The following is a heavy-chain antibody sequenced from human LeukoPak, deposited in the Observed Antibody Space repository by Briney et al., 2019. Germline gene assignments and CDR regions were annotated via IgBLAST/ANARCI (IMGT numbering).Heavy chain of an antibody. CDR1: GFTFSSYG. J-gene: IGHJ4*02. CDR3: AKDLAVAAYY. Sequence: GGSLRLSCAASGFTFSSYGMHWVRQAPGKGLEWVAVISYDGSNKYYADSVKGRFTISRDNSKNTLYLQMNSLRAGDTAVYYCAKDLAVAAYYWGQGTLVTVSS. D-gene: IGHD6-19*01. CDR2: ISYDGSNK. V-gene: IGHV3-30*18.